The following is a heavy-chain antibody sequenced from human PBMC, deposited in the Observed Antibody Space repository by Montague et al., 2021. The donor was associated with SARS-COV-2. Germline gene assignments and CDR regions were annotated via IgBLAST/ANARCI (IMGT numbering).Heavy chain of an antibody. V-gene: IGHV6-1*01. CDR2: TYYRSKWYN. CDR1: GDSVSSNSAT. Sequence: CAISGDSVSSNSATWNWGRQSPSRGLEWLGRTYYRSKWYNDYAVSVGGRVTINPDTSKNQFSLQLNSVTPEYTAIYYCTSGREGNYNVMDVWGQGTTVTVS. CDR3: TSGREGNYNVMDV. J-gene: IGHJ6*02. D-gene: IGHD1-1*01.